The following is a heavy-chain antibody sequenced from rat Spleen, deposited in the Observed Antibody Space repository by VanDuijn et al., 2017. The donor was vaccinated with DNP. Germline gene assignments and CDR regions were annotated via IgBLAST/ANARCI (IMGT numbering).Heavy chain of an antibody. J-gene: IGHJ1*01. Sequence: QVQLQQSGAELAKPGSSVKISCKASGYTFTNNYIGWIKQTTGQGLEYIGYINTGSGGTNYNEKFKGKATLTVDKSSSTAFMQLSSLTPDDPAVYYCARRRLPYWYFDFWGPGTKVTVSS. V-gene: IGHV1-43*01. CDR3: ARRRLPYWYFDF. D-gene: IGHD1-4*01. CDR2: INTGSGGT. CDR1: GYTFTNNY.